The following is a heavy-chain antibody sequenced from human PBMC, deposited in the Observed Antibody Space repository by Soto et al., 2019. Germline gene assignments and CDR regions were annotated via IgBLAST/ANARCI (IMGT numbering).Heavy chain of an antibody. J-gene: IGHJ4*02. CDR1: GGTFSSYT. V-gene: IGHV1-69*02. D-gene: IGHD5-12*01. CDR2: IIPILGIA. Sequence: QVQLVQSGAEVKKPGSSVKVSCKASGGTFSSYTISWVRQAPGQGLEWMGRIIPILGIANYAQKFQGRVPITADKSTSTAYMELSSLRSEDTAVYYCARAYSGYDFLGYWGQGTLVTVSS. CDR3: ARAYSGYDFLGY.